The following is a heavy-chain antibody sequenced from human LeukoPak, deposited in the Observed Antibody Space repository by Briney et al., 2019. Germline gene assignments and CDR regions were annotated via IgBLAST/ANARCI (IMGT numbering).Heavy chain of an antibody. J-gene: IGHJ4*02. Sequence: SETLSLTCTVSGYSISSGYYWGWIRQPPGKGLEWIGSIYHSGSTYYNPSLKSRVTISVDTSKNQFSLKLSSVTAADTAVYYCARAFIVGANFDYWGQGTLVTVSS. CDR3: ARAFIVGANFDY. CDR2: IYHSGST. V-gene: IGHV4-38-2*02. CDR1: GYSISSGYY. D-gene: IGHD1-26*01.